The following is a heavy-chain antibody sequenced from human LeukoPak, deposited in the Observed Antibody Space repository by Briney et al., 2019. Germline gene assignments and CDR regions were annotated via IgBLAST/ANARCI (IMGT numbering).Heavy chain of an antibody. CDR2: IYYSGST. V-gene: IGHV4-59*01. J-gene: IGHJ3*02. CDR3: ARSPTGHDAFDI. CDR1: GGFISSYY. Sequence: SETLSLTCTVSGGFISSYYWSWIRQPPGKGLEWIGYIYYSGSTNYNPTLKSRVTISVDTSKNQFSLKLSSVTAADTAVYYCARSPTGHDAFDIWGQGTMVTVSS.